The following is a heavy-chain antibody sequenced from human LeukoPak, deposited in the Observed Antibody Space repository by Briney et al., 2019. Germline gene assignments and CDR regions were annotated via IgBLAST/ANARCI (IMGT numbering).Heavy chain of an antibody. CDR3: ARGESYLASWFDY. J-gene: IGHJ4*02. CDR1: GGSFSGYH. CDR2: INHSGST. D-gene: IGHD2-15*01. V-gene: IGHV4-34*01. Sequence: SETLSLTCAVYGGSFSGYHWSWIRQPPGKGLEWIGEINHSGSTNYNPSLKSRVTISVDTSKNQFSLKLSSVTAADTAVYYCARGESYLASWFDYWGQGTLVTVSS.